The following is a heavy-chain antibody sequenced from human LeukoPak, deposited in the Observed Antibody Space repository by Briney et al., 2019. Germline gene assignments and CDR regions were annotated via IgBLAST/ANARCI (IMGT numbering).Heavy chain of an antibody. CDR1: GFTFSDYW. V-gene: IGHV3-7*04. J-gene: IGHJ3*02. CDR2: IKQDGSEK. Sequence: PGGSLRLSCAASGFTFSDYWMSWVRQAPGKGLEWVANIKQDGSEKYYVDSVKGRFTISRDNAKNSLYLQMNSLRAEDTAVYYCARERGSDGFGAFDIWGQGTMGTVSS. CDR3: ARERGSDGFGAFDI. D-gene: IGHD2-15*01.